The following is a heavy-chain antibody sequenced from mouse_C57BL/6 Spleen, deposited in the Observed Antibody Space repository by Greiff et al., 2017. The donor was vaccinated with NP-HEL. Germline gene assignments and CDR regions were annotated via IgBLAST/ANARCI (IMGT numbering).Heavy chain of an antibody. CDR1: GYAFSSSW. CDR3: AREITTVVTLDY. Sequence: VKLMESGPELVKPGASVKISCKASGYAFSSSWMNWVKQRPGKGLEWIGRIYPGDGDTNYNGKFKGKATLTADKSSSTAYMQLSSLTSEDSAVYFCAREITTVVTLDYWGQGTTLTVSS. D-gene: IGHD1-1*01. CDR2: IYPGDGDT. V-gene: IGHV1-82*01. J-gene: IGHJ2*01.